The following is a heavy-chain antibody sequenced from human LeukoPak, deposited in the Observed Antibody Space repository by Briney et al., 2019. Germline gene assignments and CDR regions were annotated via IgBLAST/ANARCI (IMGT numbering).Heavy chain of an antibody. D-gene: IGHD4-23*01. CDR1: GFTFGDCA. J-gene: IGHJ4*02. CDR3: TRSTVVMGY. V-gene: IGHV3-49*04. CDR2: IRSKAYGGTT. Sequence: PGGSLRLSCTASGFTFGDCAMSWVRQAPGKGLEWVGFIRSKAYGGTTEYAASVKGRFTISRDDSKSIAYLQMNSLKTEDTAVYYCTRSTVVMGYWGQGTLVTVSS.